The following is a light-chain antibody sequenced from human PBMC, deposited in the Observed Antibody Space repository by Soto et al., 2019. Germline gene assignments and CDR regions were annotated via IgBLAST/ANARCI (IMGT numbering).Light chain of an antibody. V-gene: IGLV2-11*01. Sequence: QSALTQPRSVSGSPGQSATISCTGPTIDVDSSNYVSWYQQHPGKAPKLMIYDVSERPSGVPDRFSGSKSGSTASLTISGLQAEDEADYYCCSHATTFYVFGSGTKVTVL. CDR1: TIDVDSSNY. J-gene: IGLJ1*01. CDR3: CSHATTFYV. CDR2: DVS.